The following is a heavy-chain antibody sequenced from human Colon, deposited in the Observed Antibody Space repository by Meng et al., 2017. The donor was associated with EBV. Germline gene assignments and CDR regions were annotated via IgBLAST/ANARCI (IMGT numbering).Heavy chain of an antibody. CDR1: GGSISSGGYY. CDR3: ARGPSRWLQFSFDY. Sequence: QVQRQESGPGLVKPSQTLSPTCTVSGGSISSGGYYWSWIRQHPGKGLEWIGYIYYSGSTYYNPSLKSRVTISIDTSKNQFSLKLSSVTAADTAVYYCARGPSRWLQFSFDYWGQGTLVTVSS. CDR2: IYYSGST. J-gene: IGHJ4*02. D-gene: IGHD5-24*01. V-gene: IGHV4-31*03.